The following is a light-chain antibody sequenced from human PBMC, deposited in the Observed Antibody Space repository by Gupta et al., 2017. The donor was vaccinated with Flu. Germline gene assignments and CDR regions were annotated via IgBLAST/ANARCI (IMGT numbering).Light chain of an antibody. V-gene: IGKV1-9*01. Sequence: DIQLTPSPSFLSASVGDRVTITCRASQGISSYLAWYQQKPGKAPKLLIYDASTLQSGVPARFSGSGSGTEFTLKISRLQPEDVATYYWQQVKRNPCTFGQGTRLEIK. CDR3: QQVKRNPCT. CDR1: QGISSY. CDR2: DAS. J-gene: IGKJ5*01.